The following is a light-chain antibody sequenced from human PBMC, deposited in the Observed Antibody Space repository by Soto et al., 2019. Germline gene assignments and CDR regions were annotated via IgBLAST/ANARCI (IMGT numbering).Light chain of an antibody. J-gene: IGKJ1*01. CDR2: GAS. Sequence: EIVLTQSPVTLSFAPVEIATLSCSSSHSVSKNLAWYQHKPGQAPRLLIYGASTRATGIPARFSGSGSGTEFTLTIRSLQSEDSAVYYCXXYNNXPPKKFGQGNKGAIK. CDR3: XXYNNXPPKK. CDR1: HSVSKN. V-gene: IGKV3-15*01.